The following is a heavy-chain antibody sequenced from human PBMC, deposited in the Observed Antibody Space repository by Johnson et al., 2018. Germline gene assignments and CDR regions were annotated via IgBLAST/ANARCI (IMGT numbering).Heavy chain of an antibody. Sequence: VRLVESGGGLVQPGGSLGLSCAASGFMFSDYWMTWVRQAPGKGLEWVGYIKYDGSEIEYVDSVKGRLTISRDNAKNSLVLQMNSRKVEDTAIYYCARGHWQFERWGQGSLVTVSS. J-gene: IGHJ5*02. CDR1: GFMFSDYW. CDR3: ARGHWQFER. V-gene: IGHV3-7*01. CDR2: IKYDGSEI.